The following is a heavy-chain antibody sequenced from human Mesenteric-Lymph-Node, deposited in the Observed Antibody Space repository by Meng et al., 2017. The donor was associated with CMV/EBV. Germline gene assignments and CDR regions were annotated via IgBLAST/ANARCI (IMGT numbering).Heavy chain of an antibody. D-gene: IGHD6-6*01. J-gene: IGHJ4*02. Sequence: GESLKISCAASGFSFSSYGMRWVRQVPGKGLEWLSLIHNEGSVGIYADSVKGRFTISRDNSKNTLYLQMNSLRAEDTAVYYCARPPRRAIAAQYWGQGTLVTVSS. CDR2: IHNEGSVG. V-gene: IGHV3-74*01. CDR1: GFSFSSYG. CDR3: ARPPRRAIAAQY.